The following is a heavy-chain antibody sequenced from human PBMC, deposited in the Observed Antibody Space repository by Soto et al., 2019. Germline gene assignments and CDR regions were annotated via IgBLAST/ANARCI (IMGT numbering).Heavy chain of an antibody. CDR1: GFTFSSYG. V-gene: IGHV3-30*18. D-gene: IGHD6-6*01. CDR3: AKERQLVPNQRYYGMDV. CDR2: ISYDGSNK. J-gene: IGHJ6*02. Sequence: QVQLVESGGGVVQPGRSLRLSCAASGFTFSSYGMHWVRQAPGKGLEWVAVISYDGSNKYYADSVKGRVTISRDNFKNTLYLKMNSLRAEDTAGYYCAKERQLVPNQRYYGMDVWGQGTTVTVSS.